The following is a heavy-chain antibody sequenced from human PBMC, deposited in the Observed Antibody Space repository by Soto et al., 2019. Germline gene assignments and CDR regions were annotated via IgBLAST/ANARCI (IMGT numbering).Heavy chain of an antibody. V-gene: IGHV3-30-3*01. CDR3: ARDRRTSSGWYGDYYYYGMDV. J-gene: IGHJ6*02. CDR1: GFTFSSYA. CDR2: ISYDGSNK. Sequence: GGSLRLSCAASGFTFSSYAMHWVRQAPGKGLEWVAVISYDGSNKYYADSVKGRFTISRDNSKNTLYLQMNSLRAEDTAVYYCARDRRTSSGWYGDYYYYGMDVWGQGTTVTVSS. D-gene: IGHD6-19*01.